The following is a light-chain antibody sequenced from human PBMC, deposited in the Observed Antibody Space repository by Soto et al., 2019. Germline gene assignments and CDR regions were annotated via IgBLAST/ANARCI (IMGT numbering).Light chain of an antibody. Sequence: QSVLTQPPSASGTPGQRVTISCSGTRSNIGSNYVFWYQQLPGPAPKLLIYSNNQRPSGVPDRFSGSKSGTSATLAISGLRSEDEDDYYCEAWDDSLSANWVFGGGTKLTVL. J-gene: IGLJ3*02. V-gene: IGLV1-47*02. CDR2: SNN. CDR1: RSNIGSNY. CDR3: EAWDDSLSANWV.